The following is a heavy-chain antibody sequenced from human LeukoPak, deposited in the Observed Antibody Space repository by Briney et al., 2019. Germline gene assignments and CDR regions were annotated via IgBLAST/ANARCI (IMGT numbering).Heavy chain of an antibody. CDR2: IGGGGNSA. Sequence: GGSLRLSCAASGFTFNNYAMSWVRQAPGKGLEWVSAIGGGGNSAYYADSVKGRFTISRDNSKNTLSLQMNSLRADDTAIYYCAKGPLSGTFDYWGQGTLVTVSS. CDR3: AKGPLSGTFDY. CDR1: GFTFNNYA. V-gene: IGHV3-23*01. J-gene: IGHJ4*02. D-gene: IGHD3-3*01.